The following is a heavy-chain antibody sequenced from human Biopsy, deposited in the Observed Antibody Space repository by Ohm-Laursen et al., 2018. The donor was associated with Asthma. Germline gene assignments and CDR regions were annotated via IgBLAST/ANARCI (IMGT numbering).Heavy chain of an antibody. CDR1: GFTFDDYA. CDR2: INWNGGST. Sequence: GSLRFSCAASGFTFDDYAMSWVRQAPGKGLEWVSGINWNGGSTGYADSVKGRFTISRDNAKNSLYLQMNSLRAEDTALYHCARDRAVTGLNDAFDTWGQGTMVTVSS. V-gene: IGHV3-20*01. D-gene: IGHD4-17*01. CDR3: ARDRAVTGLNDAFDT. J-gene: IGHJ3*02.